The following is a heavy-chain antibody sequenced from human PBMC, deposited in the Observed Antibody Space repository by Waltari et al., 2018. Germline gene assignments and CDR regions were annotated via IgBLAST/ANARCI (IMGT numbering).Heavy chain of an antibody. J-gene: IGHJ4*02. V-gene: IGHV3-74*01. CDR2: INSEGSST. Sequence: VQLVESGGGLVQPGGSLRLSCAASGFTFSSYWMHWFRHAPGKGLVWVSRINSEGSSTSYADSVKGRFTISRDNAKNTLYLQMNSLRAEDTAVYYCARGPRYDFWSGYTESLYFDYWGQGTLVTVSS. CDR1: GFTFSSYW. CDR3: ARGPRYDFWSGYTESLYFDY. D-gene: IGHD3-3*01.